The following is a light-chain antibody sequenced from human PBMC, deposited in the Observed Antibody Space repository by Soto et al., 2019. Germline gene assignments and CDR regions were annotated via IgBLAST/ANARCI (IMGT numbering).Light chain of an antibody. J-gene: IGKJ3*01. V-gene: IGKV3-20*01. CDR1: QSVSSSY. CDR2: GAS. CDR3: QQYGSSPLT. Sequence: EIVLTQSPGTLSLSPGERATLSCRASQSVSSSYLAWYQQKPGHAPRLLIYGASSRATGIPDRFSGSGSGTDFTLTISRLETEDFAVYYCQQYGSSPLTFGPGTKVDIK.